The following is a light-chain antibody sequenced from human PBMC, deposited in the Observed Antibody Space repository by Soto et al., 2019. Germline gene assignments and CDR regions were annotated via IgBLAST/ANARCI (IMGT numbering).Light chain of an antibody. CDR3: QSYDSSLSDLYV. V-gene: IGLV1-40*01. J-gene: IGLJ1*01. CDR2: GNN. CDR1: SSSIGAGYD. Sequence: QPVLTQPPSLSGAPGQGVTISCTGSSSSIGAGYDVHWYQQVPGTAPKLLIYGNNNRPSGVPDRFSGSKSGTSASLAITGLQAEDEADYYCQSYDSSLSDLYVFGTGTELTVL.